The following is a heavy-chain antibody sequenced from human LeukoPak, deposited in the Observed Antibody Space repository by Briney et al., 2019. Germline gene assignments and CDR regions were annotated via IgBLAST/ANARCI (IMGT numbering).Heavy chain of an antibody. V-gene: IGHV3-15*01. Sequence: PGGSLRLSCAASGFTFSNAWMSWVRQAPGKGLEWVGRIKSKTDGGTTDYAAPVKGRFTISRDDSKNTLYLQMNSLKTEDTAVYYCGRELLIMTVDYWGQGTLVTVSS. CDR2: IKSKTDGGTT. CDR3: GRELLIMTVDY. CDR1: GFTFSNAW. D-gene: IGHD1-26*01. J-gene: IGHJ4*02.